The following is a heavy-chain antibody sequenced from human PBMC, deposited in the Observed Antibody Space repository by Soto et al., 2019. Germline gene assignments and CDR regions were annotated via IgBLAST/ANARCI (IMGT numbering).Heavy chain of an antibody. CDR3: ARGAEYDILTGYPYYYYYGMDV. Sequence: SETLSLTCAVYGGSFSVYYWSWMRQPPGKGLEWIGEINHSGSTNYNPSLKSRVTISVDTSKNQFSLKLSSVTAADTAVYYCARGAEYDILTGYPYYYYYGMDVWGQGTTVTVSS. V-gene: IGHV4-34*01. J-gene: IGHJ6*02. CDR1: GGSFSVYY. D-gene: IGHD3-9*01. CDR2: INHSGST.